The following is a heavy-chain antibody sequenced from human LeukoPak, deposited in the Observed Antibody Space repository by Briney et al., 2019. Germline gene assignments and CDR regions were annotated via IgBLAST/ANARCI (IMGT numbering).Heavy chain of an antibody. V-gene: IGHV3-74*01. D-gene: IGHD6-19*01. CDR1: GFTFSSYW. J-gene: IGHJ4*02. CDR2: INSDGSST. Sequence: GGSLRLSCAASGFTFSSYWMHWVRQAPGKGLVWVSRINSDGSSTSYADSVKGRFTISRDNAKNSVYLQMNGLRAEDTAVYFCAREPSGWYVDYWGQGTLVTVSS. CDR3: AREPSGWYVDY.